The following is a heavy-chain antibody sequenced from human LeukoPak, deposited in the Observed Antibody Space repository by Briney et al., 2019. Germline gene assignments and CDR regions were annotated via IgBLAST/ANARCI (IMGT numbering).Heavy chain of an antibody. Sequence: SETLSLTCDVNGESFSHYYWSWIRQAPGKGLEWLGEINYSGNFNYNPSLKSRVTISVDTSKNQFSLKLSSVTAADTAVYYCARDLRRRVTAIGYGPREYYYYMDVWGKGTTVTISS. CDR1: GESFSHYY. CDR2: INYSGNF. J-gene: IGHJ6*03. D-gene: IGHD2-21*02. CDR3: ARDLRRRVTAIGYGPREYYYYMDV. V-gene: IGHV4-34*01.